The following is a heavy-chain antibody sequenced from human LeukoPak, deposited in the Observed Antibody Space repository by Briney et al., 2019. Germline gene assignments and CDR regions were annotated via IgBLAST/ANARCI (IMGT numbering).Heavy chain of an antibody. Sequence: PGGSLRLSCAASGFTFSSYAMSWVRQAPGKGLEWVSAISGSGGSTYYADAVKGRFTVSRDNSKNTLFLQMNSLRAEDTAVYYCAKYVSAKGPPYALDVWGQGTTVTVSS. D-gene: IGHD2/OR15-2a*01. J-gene: IGHJ6*02. V-gene: IGHV3-23*01. CDR3: AKYVSAKGPPYALDV. CDR1: GFTFSSYA. CDR2: ISGSGGST.